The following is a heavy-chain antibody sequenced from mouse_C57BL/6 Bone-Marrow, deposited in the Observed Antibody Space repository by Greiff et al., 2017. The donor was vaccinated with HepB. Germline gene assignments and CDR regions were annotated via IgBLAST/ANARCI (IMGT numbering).Heavy chain of an antibody. V-gene: IGHV1-50*01. CDR2: IDPSDSYT. CDR3: AREDYGSSYPHV. CDR1: GYTFTSYW. J-gene: IGHJ1*03. D-gene: IGHD1-1*01. Sequence: QVQLQQPGAELVKPGASVKLSCKASGYTFTSYWMQWVKQRPGQGLEWIGEIDPSDSYTNYNQKFKGKATLTVDTSASTAYMQLSSLTSEDSAVYYCAREDYGSSYPHVWGTGTTVTVSS.